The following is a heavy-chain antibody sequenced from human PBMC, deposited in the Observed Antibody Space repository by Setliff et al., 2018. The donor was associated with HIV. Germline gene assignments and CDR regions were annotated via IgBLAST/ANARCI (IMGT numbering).Heavy chain of an antibody. J-gene: IGHJ3*02. Sequence: SETLSLTCTVSGGSISSGIYYWIWSRQPAGKGLEWIGHVYTTGGTNYNPSLESRLSISVDTSRNQIYLKLSSVTAPDTAVYYCARGRGCGGGCHYAFEMWGQGTMVTVSS. CDR2: VYTTGGT. V-gene: IGHV4-61*09. CDR3: ARGRGCGGGCHYAFEM. CDR1: GGSISSGIYY. D-gene: IGHD2-21*02.